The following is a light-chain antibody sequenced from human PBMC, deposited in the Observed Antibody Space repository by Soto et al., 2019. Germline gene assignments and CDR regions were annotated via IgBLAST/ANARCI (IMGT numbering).Light chain of an antibody. CDR1: QSLSSSY. V-gene: IGKV3-20*01. J-gene: IGKJ5*01. CDR3: QQFHSSIT. Sequence: DIVLTQSPGTLSLSPGERAALSGRASQSLSSSYLAWYQQKPGQAPRLLIYGASSRATGIPDRFSGSESGTDFTLTISRLEPEDFAVYYCQQFHSSITFGQGTRLEIK. CDR2: GAS.